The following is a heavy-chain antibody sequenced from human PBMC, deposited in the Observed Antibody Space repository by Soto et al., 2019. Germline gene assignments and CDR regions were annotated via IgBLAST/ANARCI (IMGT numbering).Heavy chain of an antibody. CDR3: ARLGYYDILTGYFDP. Sequence: GESLKISCKGSGYSFTSYWTGWVRQMPGKGLEWMGIIYPGDSDTRYSPSFQGQVTISADKSISTAYLQWSSLKASDTAMYYCARLGYYDILTGYFDPWGQGTLVTVSS. J-gene: IGHJ5*02. V-gene: IGHV5-51*01. CDR1: GYSFTSYW. CDR2: IYPGDSDT. D-gene: IGHD3-9*01.